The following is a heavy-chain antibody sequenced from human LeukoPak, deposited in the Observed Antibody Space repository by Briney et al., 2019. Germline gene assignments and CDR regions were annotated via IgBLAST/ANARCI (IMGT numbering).Heavy chain of an antibody. CDR3: TRCSTGTRLYYLDY. J-gene: IGHJ4*02. V-gene: IGHV3-72*01. Sequence: PGGSLRLSCTASGFTSSDRYIDWVRQAPGKGLEWVGRSTNKANSYTTEYAASVKGRFTISRDESKNLLYLQMNSLKTEDTAVYACTRCSTGTRLYYLDYWGEGTVVTVSS. CDR1: GFTSSDRY. D-gene: IGHD1/OR15-1a*01. CDR2: STNKANSYTT.